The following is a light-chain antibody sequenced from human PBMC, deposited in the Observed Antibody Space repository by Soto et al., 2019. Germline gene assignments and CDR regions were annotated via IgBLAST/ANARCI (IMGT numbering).Light chain of an antibody. Sequence: DIEMTHSTASLSASLLDRSTTTCRASESIGTYLNWFQQKPAKAPKLLIYSASTLETGAPSRFSGSGSGTEFTLTISSLQREDFATYFCQQSYSTPFFTFGPGTKVDIK. J-gene: IGKJ3*01. CDR3: QQSYSTPFFT. CDR2: SAS. CDR1: ESIGTY. V-gene: IGKV1-39*01.